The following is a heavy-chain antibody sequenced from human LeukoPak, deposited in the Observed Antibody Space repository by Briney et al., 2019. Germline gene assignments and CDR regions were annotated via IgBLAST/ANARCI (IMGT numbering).Heavy chain of an antibody. J-gene: IGHJ6*03. CDR3: ARNALYYYGSDYYYYMDV. D-gene: IGHD3-10*01. CDR2: IYYSGST. Sequence: PSETLSLTCTVSGYSISSGYYWGWIRQPPGKGLEWIGYIYYSGSTNYNPSLKSRVTISVDTSKNQFSLKLSSVTAADTAVYYCARNALYYYGSDYYYYMDVWGKGTTVTISS. V-gene: IGHV4-61*01. CDR1: GYSISSGYY.